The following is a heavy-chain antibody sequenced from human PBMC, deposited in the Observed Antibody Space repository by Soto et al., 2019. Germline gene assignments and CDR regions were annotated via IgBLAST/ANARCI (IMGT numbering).Heavy chain of an antibody. J-gene: IGHJ3*02. Sequence: HPGGSLRLSCAASGFTFSSYWMGWFRQAPGKGLEWVANIKQDGSEKYYVDSVKGRFTISRDNAKNSLYLQMNSLRAEDTAVYYCASGHYDFWSGYAHAFDIWGQGTMVTVS. CDR3: ASGHYDFWSGYAHAFDI. CDR2: IKQDGSEK. D-gene: IGHD3-3*01. CDR1: GFTFSSYW. V-gene: IGHV3-7*01.